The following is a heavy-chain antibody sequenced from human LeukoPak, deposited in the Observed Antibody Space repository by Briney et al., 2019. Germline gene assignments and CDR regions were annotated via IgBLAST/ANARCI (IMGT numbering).Heavy chain of an antibody. V-gene: IGHV3-64*01. D-gene: IGHD1-26*01. CDR3: ARVDLLGYDY. CDR2: ISSNGGST. Sequence: GGPLRLSCAASGFTFSSYAMHWVRQAPGKGLEYVSAISSNGGSTLYANSVKGRFTISRDNSKNTLYLQMGSLRAEDMAVYYCARVDLLGYDYWGQGTLVTVS. CDR1: GFTFSSYA. J-gene: IGHJ4*02.